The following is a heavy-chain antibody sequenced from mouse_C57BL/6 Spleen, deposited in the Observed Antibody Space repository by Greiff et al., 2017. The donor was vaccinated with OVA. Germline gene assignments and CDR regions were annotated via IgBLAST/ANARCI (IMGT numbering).Heavy chain of an antibody. CDR3: TRDGDWYVDV. J-gene: IGHJ1*03. Sequence: VQLQQSGAELVRPGASVTLSCKASGYPFTDYEMHWVKQTPVHGLEWLGAIDPETGGTAYNQKFTGKAILTADKSSSTAYMELRSLTSEDSAVYYCTRDGDWYVDVWGTGTTVTVSS. CDR1: GYPFTDYE. V-gene: IGHV1-15*01. CDR2: IDPETGGT.